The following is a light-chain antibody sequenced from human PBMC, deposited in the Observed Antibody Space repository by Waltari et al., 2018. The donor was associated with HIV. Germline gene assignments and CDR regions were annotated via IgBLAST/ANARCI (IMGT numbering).Light chain of an antibody. Sequence: DIVMTQSPDSLAVSLGERATINCKSSQSVLYRSNNKNHLAWYQQKPGQPPKLLIYWASTREFGVPDRFSGSGSGTDFTLTISSLQAEDVAVYYCQQYYSSPFTFGGGTRVEIK. CDR3: QQYYSSPFT. V-gene: IGKV4-1*01. J-gene: IGKJ4*01. CDR2: WAS. CDR1: QSVLYRSNNKNH.